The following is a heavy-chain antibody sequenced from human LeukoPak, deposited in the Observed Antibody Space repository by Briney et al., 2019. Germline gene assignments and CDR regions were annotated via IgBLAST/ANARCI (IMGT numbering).Heavy chain of an antibody. Sequence: SETLSLTCTVSGGSISSSSYYWGWIRQPPGKGLEWIGSIYYSGSTNYNPSLKSRVTISVDTSKSQFSLKLTTMTAADTAVYYCARRRYTSGYLDYWGQGTLVTVSS. J-gene: IGHJ4*02. CDR3: ARRRYTSGYLDY. V-gene: IGHV4-39*07. CDR2: IYYSGST. CDR1: GGSISSSSYY. D-gene: IGHD3-22*01.